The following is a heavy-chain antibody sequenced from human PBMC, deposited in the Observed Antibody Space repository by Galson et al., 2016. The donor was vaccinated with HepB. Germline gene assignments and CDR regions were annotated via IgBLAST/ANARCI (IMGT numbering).Heavy chain of an antibody. CDR2: INTVTGNP. J-gene: IGHJ3*01. D-gene: IGHD3-10*01. CDR3: ARSGAGGNAFDF. V-gene: IGHV7-4-1*02. Sequence: SVKVSCKASGYIFMSYALNWVRQAPGQGLEWMAWINTVTGNPTYAQDFTGRFVFSLDFSVSTAYLQINTLQAEDTAVYFCARSGAGGNAFDFWGQGTMVTVSS. CDR1: GYIFMSYA.